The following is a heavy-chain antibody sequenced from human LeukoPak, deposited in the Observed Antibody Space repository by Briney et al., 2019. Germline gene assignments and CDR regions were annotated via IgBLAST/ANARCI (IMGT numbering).Heavy chain of an antibody. J-gene: IGHJ4*02. CDR3: AREGFSSGWYGSPDY. Sequence: SQTLSLTCATSGDSVSSNSAAWNWIRQSPSRGLEWLGRTYYRSKWYNDYAVSVKSRITINPDTSKSQFSLQLNSVTPEDTAVYYCAREGFSSGWYGSPDYWGQGTLVTVSS. V-gene: IGHV6-1*01. D-gene: IGHD6-19*01. CDR1: GDSVSSNSAA. CDR2: TYYRSKWYN.